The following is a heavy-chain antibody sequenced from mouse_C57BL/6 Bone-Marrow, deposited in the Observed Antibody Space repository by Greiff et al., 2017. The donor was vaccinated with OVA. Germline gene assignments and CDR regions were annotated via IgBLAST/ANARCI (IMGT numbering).Heavy chain of an antibody. Sequence: EVQLVESVGGLVQPKGSLKLSCAASGFSFNTYAMNCVRQAPGKGLEWVARIRSKSNNYATYYADSVKDRFTISRDDSESMLYLQMNNLKTEDTAMYYCVRQKLRLRKPYYYAMDYWGQGTSVTVSS. J-gene: IGHJ4*01. CDR1: GFSFNTYA. CDR2: IRSKSNNYAT. D-gene: IGHD3-2*02. V-gene: IGHV10-1*01. CDR3: VRQKLRLRKPYYYAMDY.